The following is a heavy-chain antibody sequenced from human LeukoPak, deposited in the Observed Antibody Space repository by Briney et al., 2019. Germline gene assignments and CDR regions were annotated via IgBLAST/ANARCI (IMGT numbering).Heavy chain of an antibody. Sequence: SETLSLTCAVYGGSFSGYYWSWIRQPPGKGLEWIGDINHSGSTNYNPSLKSRVTISVDTSKNQFSLKLSSVTAADTAVYYCATRDSYCGGDCYSGFDYWGQGTLVTVSS. CDR2: INHSGST. CDR1: GGSFSGYY. V-gene: IGHV4-34*01. CDR3: ATRDSYCGGDCYSGFDY. J-gene: IGHJ4*02. D-gene: IGHD2-21*02.